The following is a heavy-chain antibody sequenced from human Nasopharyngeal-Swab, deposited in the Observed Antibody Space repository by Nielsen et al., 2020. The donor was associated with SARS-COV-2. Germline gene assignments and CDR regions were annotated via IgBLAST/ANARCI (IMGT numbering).Heavy chain of an antibody. CDR2: IGAYNGNT. J-gene: IGHJ4*02. Sequence: ASVKVSCKASGYIFTSYDISWVRQARGQGLEWMGWIGAYNGNTNYAQKCQDRVTMTTDTSTSTVYMELRSLRSDDTAVYYCARHGVAEDYWGQGTLVTVSS. V-gene: IGHV1-18*01. CDR1: GYIFTSYD. D-gene: IGHD3-3*01. CDR3: ARHGVAEDY.